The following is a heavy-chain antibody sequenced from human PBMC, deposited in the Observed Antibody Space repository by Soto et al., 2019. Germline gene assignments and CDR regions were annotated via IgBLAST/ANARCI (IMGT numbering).Heavy chain of an antibody. V-gene: IGHV3-30*03. J-gene: IGHJ6*02. CDR2: ISYDGSTK. CDR3: ATPPYDVLTGYSKPYGMDV. CDR1: GFRFRVFG. D-gene: IGHD3-9*01. Sequence: GGCLRLSCVASGFRFRVFGMLWVRQAPGKGLGWLAFISYDGSTKYYTESVKSRFTISRDNSENTMFLQMSSLRAEDTAVYYCATPPYDVLTGYSKPYGMDVWGQGTTVTVSS.